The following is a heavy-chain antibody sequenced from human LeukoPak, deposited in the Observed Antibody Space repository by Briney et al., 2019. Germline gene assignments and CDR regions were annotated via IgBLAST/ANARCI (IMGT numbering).Heavy chain of an antibody. D-gene: IGHD3-10*01. CDR3: ARHRRYYGSGSHYSDFDS. CDR2: IYYSGST. Sequence: SETLSLTCTVSGGSISSSSYYWGWIRQPPGKGLEWIGSIYYSGSTYYNPSLKSRVTISVDTSKNQFSLKLSSVTAADTAIYYCARHRRYYGSGSHYSDFDSWGQGTLVTVSS. J-gene: IGHJ4*02. CDR1: GGSISSSSYY. V-gene: IGHV4-39*01.